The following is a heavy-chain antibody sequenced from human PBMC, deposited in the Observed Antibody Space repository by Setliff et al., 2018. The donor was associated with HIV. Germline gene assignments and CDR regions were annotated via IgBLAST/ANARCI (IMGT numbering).Heavy chain of an antibody. CDR2: INAVNGNT. CDR3: ARERATGKPPLLNWYFDL. Sequence: GASVKVSCKASGYTFTNHLLYWVRQAPGQRLEWMGWINAVNGNTRYSQKFQGRVTITRDTSASTAYMELSSLTSQDTAVYYCARERATGKPPLLNWYFDLWGRGTLVTVSS. V-gene: IGHV1-3*01. D-gene: IGHD1-1*01. J-gene: IGHJ2*01. CDR1: GYTFTNHL.